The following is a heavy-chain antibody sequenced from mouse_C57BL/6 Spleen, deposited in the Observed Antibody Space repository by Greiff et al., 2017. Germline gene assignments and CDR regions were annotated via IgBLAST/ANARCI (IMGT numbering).Heavy chain of an antibody. V-gene: IGHV1-53*01. J-gene: IGHJ1*03. Sequence: QVQLKQPGTELVKPGASVKLSCKASGYTFTSYWMHWVKQRPGQGLEWIGNINPSNGGTNYNEKFKSKATLTVDKSSSTAYMQLSSLTSEDSAVYYCASYYYGSPYWYFDVWGTGTTVTVSS. D-gene: IGHD1-1*01. CDR2: INPSNGGT. CDR3: ASYYYGSPYWYFDV. CDR1: GYTFTSYW.